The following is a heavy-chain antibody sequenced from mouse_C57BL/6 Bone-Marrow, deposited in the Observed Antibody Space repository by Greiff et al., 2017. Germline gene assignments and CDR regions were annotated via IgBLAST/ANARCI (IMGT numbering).Heavy chain of an antibody. CDR1: GYTFTSYG. V-gene: IGHV1-81*01. CDR2: IYPRSGNT. D-gene: IGHD2-3*01. CDR3: ARWLLRFYYYEY. J-gene: IGHJ2*01. Sequence: QVQLQQSGAELARPGASVKLSCKASGYTFTSYGISWVKQRTGQGLEWIGEIYPRSGNTNYNEKFKGKATLTADKSSSTAYMQLRSLTSEDSAVYFCARWLLRFYYYEYWGQGPTLTVSS.